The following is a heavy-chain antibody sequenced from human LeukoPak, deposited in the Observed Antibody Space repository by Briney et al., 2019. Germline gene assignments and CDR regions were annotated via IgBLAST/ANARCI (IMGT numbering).Heavy chain of an antibody. CDR3: AKCGFAGGTSYFDS. CDR2: MSWNGYTI. D-gene: IGHD1-26*01. V-gene: IGHV3-9*01. CDR1: GFIFDDYA. J-gene: IGHJ4*02. Sequence: GGSLRLSCAASGFIFDDYAMHWVRQAPGKGLEWVAGMSWNGYTIDYADAVKGRFTISRDNSKNSLFLQMNNLRPEDTAFYFCAKCGFAGGTSYFDSWGQGTLVTVSS.